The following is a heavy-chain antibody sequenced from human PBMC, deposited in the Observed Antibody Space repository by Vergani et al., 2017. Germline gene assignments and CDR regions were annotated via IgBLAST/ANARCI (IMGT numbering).Heavy chain of an antibody. Sequence: EVMLVQSGAEVKKPGESLKISCEYSESSFISNEIAWVRQMSGKGLQWMGNINPGDSDTIYSPSFQGQVTISAEKSISTAYLQWSSLKASDTAMYYCARSDMVRGMIQNYYYGMDVWGQGTTVTVSS. CDR1: ESSFISNE. D-gene: IGHD3-10*01. J-gene: IGHJ6*02. CDR3: ARSDMVRGMIQNYYYGMDV. CDR2: INPGDSDT. V-gene: IGHV5-51*03.